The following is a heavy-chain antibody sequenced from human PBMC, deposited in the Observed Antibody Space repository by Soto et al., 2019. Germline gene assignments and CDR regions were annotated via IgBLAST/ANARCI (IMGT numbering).Heavy chain of an antibody. J-gene: IGHJ4*02. V-gene: IGHV3-11*06. CDR1: GFSFGDYY. D-gene: IGHD3-10*02. CDR3: ARAFGRHTMLGPTVDC. Sequence: PGGALRLSCAASGFSFGDYYISWIRQAPGKVLEWVSYISSSSSYTKYADSVKGRFTISRDNAKNSLYLQMNSLRAEDTAVYYCARAFGRHTMLGPTVDCWGQGTLVTVSS. CDR2: ISSSSSYT.